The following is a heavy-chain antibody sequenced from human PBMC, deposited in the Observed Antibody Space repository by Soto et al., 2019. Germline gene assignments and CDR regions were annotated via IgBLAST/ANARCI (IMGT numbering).Heavy chain of an antibody. J-gene: IGHJ4*02. CDR3: TTDPVTMIVVVPSSG. CDR2: ISGRGDIT. CDR1: GFTFSTYA. V-gene: IGHV3-23*01. Sequence: GGSLRLSCAASGFTFSTYAMSWVRQAPGKGLEWVSAISGRGDITSYADSVKGRFTISRDNSKNTLYLQMNSLKTEDTAVYYCTTDPVTMIVVVPSSGWGQGTLVTVSS. D-gene: IGHD3-22*01.